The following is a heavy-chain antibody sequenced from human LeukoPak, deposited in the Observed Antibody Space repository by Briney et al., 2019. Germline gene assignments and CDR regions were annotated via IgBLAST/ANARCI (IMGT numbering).Heavy chain of an antibody. D-gene: IGHD3-3*01. V-gene: IGHV4-61*02. Sequence: SETLSLTCTVSGGSISSGSYYWSWIRQPAGKGLEWIGRIYTSGSTNYNPSLKSRVTISVDTSKNQFSLKLSSVTAADTAVYYCARARITIFGVAFFDPWGQGTLDTVSS. CDR3: ARARITIFGVAFFDP. CDR1: GGSISSGSYY. CDR2: IYTSGST. J-gene: IGHJ5*02.